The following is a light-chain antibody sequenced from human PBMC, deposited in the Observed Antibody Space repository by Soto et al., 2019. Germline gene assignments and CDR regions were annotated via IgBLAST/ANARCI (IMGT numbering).Light chain of an antibody. CDR1: QDISNY. CDR3: QQYDRLPIT. Sequence: DIQMTQSPSSLSASVGDRVTITCRASQDISNYLNWYQQRPGKAPKLLIYDASNLERGVPSRFSGTRSGTHFTFAITSLQPEDVATYYCQQYDRLPITFGQGTRLEI. CDR2: DAS. J-gene: IGKJ5*01. V-gene: IGKV1-33*01.